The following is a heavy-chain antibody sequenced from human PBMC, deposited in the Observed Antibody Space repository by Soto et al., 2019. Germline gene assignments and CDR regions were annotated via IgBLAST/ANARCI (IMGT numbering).Heavy chain of an antibody. D-gene: IGHD2-2*01. CDR2: ISGSGGST. CDR3: AKDNDDASTSCYDY. CDR1: GFTFSSYA. Sequence: GGSLRLSCAASGFTFSSYAMSWVRQAPGKGLEWVSAISGSGGSTYYADSVKGRFTISRDNSKNTLYLQMNSLRAEDTAVYYCAKDNDDASTSCYDYWGQGTLVTVSS. J-gene: IGHJ4*02. V-gene: IGHV3-23*01.